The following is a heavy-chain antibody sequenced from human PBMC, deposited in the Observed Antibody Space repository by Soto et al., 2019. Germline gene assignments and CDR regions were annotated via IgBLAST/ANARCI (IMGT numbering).Heavy chain of an antibody. CDR2: ISYDGSNK. J-gene: IGHJ6*02. D-gene: IGHD6-13*01. CDR3: AKDQQPAYYYYYGMDV. V-gene: IGHV3-30*18. CDR1: GFTFSSYG. Sequence: PWGSLRLSCAASGFTFSSYGMHWVRQAPGKGLEWVAVISYDGSNKYYADSVKGRFTISRDNSKNTLYLQMNSLRAEDTAVYYCAKDQQPAYYYYYGMDVWGQGTTVTVSS.